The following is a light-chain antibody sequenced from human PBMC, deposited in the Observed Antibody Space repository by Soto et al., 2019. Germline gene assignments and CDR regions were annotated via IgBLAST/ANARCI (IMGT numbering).Light chain of an antibody. Sequence: DIQMTQSPSSLSAAIGDRVTITCRASQSIKNYLYWYQHKPGAAPKLLIFGASNLESGVPSRFSGSGSGTEFTLSISSLQPEDFATYYCQQGYSTTPITFGQGTRVEIK. CDR3: QQGYSTTPIT. V-gene: IGKV1-39*01. CDR2: GAS. CDR1: QSIKNY. J-gene: IGKJ5*01.